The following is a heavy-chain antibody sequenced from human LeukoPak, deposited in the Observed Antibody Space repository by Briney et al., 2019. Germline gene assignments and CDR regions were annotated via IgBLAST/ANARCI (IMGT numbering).Heavy chain of an antibody. J-gene: IGHJ4*02. CDR3: AKGDYYFDY. CDR1: GFTFSSYA. V-gene: IGHV3-30*18. CDR2: ISYDGSNK. Sequence: GGSLRLSCAASGFTFSSYAMSWVRQAPGKGLEWVAVISYDGSNKYYADSVKGRFTISRDNSKNTLYLQMNSLRAEDTAVYYCAKGDYYFDYWGQGTLVTVSS.